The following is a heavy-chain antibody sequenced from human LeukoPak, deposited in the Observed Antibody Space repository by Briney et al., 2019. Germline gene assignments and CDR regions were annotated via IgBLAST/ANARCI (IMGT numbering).Heavy chain of an antibody. CDR3: ARGVRYFDWPCDY. CDR1: GFTFSSYA. D-gene: IGHD3-9*01. CDR2: ISYDGSNK. V-gene: IGHV3-30-3*01. Sequence: GGSLRLSCAASGFTFSSYAMHWVRQAPGKGLEWVAVISYDGSNKYYADSVKGRFTISRDNSKNTLYLQMNSLRAEDTAVYYCARGVRYFDWPCDYWGQGTLVTVSS. J-gene: IGHJ4*02.